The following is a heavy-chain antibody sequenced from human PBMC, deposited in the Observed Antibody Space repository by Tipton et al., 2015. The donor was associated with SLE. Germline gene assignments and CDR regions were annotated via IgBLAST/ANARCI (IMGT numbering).Heavy chain of an antibody. CDR3: PRAKWEPDF. Sequence: QLVQSGAEVKKPGASVKLSCKASGYTFTDYNINWVRQAAGQGLEWMGWMNPTHSNTGYVQKFQGRVTMTMDTSISTAYMELNDLTSEDTAVYYCPRAKWEPDFWGQGTLVTVSS. J-gene: IGHJ4*02. D-gene: IGHD1-26*01. CDR2: MNPTHSNT. V-gene: IGHV1-8*01. CDR1: GYTFTDYN.